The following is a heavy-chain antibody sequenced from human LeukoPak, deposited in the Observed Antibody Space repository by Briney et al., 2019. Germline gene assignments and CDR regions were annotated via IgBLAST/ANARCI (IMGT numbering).Heavy chain of an antibody. D-gene: IGHD3-22*01. V-gene: IGHV3-23*01. CDR2: ISGSGGST. J-gene: IGHJ4*02. CDR3: ARGRYYDNSVYYYFDY. CDR1: GFTFDDYG. Sequence: GGSLRLSCAASGFTFDDYGMSWVRQAPGMGLAWVSAISGSGGSTYYADSVKGRFTISRDTSKNTLYLQMNSLRAEDTAVYYCARGRYYDNSVYYYFDYWGQGTLVTVSS.